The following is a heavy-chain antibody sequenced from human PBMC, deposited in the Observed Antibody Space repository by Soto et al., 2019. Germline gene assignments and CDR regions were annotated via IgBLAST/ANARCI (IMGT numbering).Heavy chain of an antibody. CDR3: AKVWGYYFES. CDR1: GFSVSTNY. D-gene: IGHD1-26*01. CDR2: IYTGGTT. V-gene: IGHV3-53*02. Sequence: EVKLVETGGALIQPGGSLTLSCAVSGFSVSTNYMAWVRQSPGKGLEWVSVIYTGGTTHYANSVTGRFTFSRDTSKNILYLHLNSLTTDDTAIYYCAKVWGYYFESWGQGTLVAVSS. J-gene: IGHJ4*02.